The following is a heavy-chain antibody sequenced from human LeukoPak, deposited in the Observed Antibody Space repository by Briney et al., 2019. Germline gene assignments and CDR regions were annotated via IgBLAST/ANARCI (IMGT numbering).Heavy chain of an antibody. Sequence: ASVKVSCKASGYTFTGYYMHWVRQAPGRGLEWMGWINPNSGGTNYAQRFQGRVTMTRDTSISTAYMELSRLRSDDTAVYYCARDPESDAFDIWGQGTMVTVSS. CDR1: GYTFTGYY. CDR3: ARDPESDAFDI. J-gene: IGHJ3*02. V-gene: IGHV1-2*02. CDR2: INPNSGGT.